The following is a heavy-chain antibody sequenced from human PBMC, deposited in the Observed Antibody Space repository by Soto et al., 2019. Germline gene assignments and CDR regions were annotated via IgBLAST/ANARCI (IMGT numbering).Heavy chain of an antibody. CDR1: GGAFSSYA. CDR2: IIPIFGTA. Sequence: ASVKVSCKASGGAFSSYAISWVRQAPGQGLEWMGGIIPIFGTANYAQKFQGRVTITADESTSTAYMELSSLRSEDTAVYYCARDPGYCSGGSCYNWFDPWGQGTLVTVSS. D-gene: IGHD2-15*01. J-gene: IGHJ5*02. V-gene: IGHV1-69*13. CDR3: ARDPGYCSGGSCYNWFDP.